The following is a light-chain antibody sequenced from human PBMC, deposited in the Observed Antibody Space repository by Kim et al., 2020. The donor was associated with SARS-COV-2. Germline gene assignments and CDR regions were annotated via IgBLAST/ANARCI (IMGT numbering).Light chain of an antibody. CDR1: SGDVGGYNF. CDR2: DVN. CDR3: SSYAGTNNFYV. J-gene: IGLJ1*01. Sequence: QSVTSSCTGPSGDVGGYNFVSWDQQHPGKAPKLTIYDVNKRPSGVPNRFSGAKSGNTASLTVSGLQAEDEADYYCSSYAGTNNFYVFGTGTKVTVL. V-gene: IGLV2-8*01.